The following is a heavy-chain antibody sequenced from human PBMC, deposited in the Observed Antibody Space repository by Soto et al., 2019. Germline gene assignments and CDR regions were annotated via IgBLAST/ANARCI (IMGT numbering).Heavy chain of an antibody. Sequence: GGSLRLSCAASGFTFSSYAMHWVRQAPGMGLEWVAVISYDGSNKYYADSVKGRFTISRDNSKNTLYLQMNSLRAEDTAVYYCARDSIAAQIYYYGMDVWGQGTTVTVSS. CDR2: ISYDGSNK. CDR1: GFTFSSYA. V-gene: IGHV3-30-3*01. CDR3: ARDSIAAQIYYYGMDV. D-gene: IGHD6-6*01. J-gene: IGHJ6*02.